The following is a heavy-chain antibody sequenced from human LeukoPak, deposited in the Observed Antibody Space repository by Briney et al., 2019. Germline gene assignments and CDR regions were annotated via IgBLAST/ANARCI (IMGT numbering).Heavy chain of an antibody. CDR3: ASTASIAVAGTA. D-gene: IGHD6-19*01. CDR2: INHSGST. V-gene: IGHV4-34*01. J-gene: IGHJ5*02. CDR1: GGSFSGHY. Sequence: PSETLSLTCAVYGGSFSGHYWSWIRQPPGKGLEWIGEINHSGSTNYNPSLKSRVTISVDTSKNQFSLKLSSVTAADTAVYYCASTASIAVAGTAWGQGTLVTVSS.